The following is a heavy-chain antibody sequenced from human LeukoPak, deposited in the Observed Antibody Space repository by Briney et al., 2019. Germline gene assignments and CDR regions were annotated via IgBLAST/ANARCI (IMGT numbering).Heavy chain of an antibody. Sequence: GGSLRLSCVASGFTFSMFAMSWVRQAPGKGREWLSSITGSGGSTYCADSVKGRFTISRDNSKNTVYLKMTSQRAEDTAVYSCAKGHIDGEGYYYFYYWGQGILVTVSS. CDR3: AKGHIDGEGYYYFYY. D-gene: IGHD3-22*01. CDR2: ITGSGGST. V-gene: IGHV3-23*01. CDR1: GFTFSMFA. J-gene: IGHJ4*02.